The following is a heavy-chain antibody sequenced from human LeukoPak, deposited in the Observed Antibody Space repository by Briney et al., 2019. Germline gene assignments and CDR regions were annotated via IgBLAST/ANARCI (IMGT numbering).Heavy chain of an antibody. J-gene: IGHJ4*03. V-gene: IGHV3-30*18. CDR1: GFTFSSSG. D-gene: IGHD1-26*01. CDR3: AKNAVRFGSGSYWDY. Sequence: GGSLRLSCAASGFTFSSSGMHWVRQAPGKGLEWVALISYDGPIKHYADSVKGRFTISRDNSKNTLYLQMNSLRGDDTAVYYCAKNAVRFGSGSYWDYWGQGTLVSVSS. CDR2: ISYDGPIK.